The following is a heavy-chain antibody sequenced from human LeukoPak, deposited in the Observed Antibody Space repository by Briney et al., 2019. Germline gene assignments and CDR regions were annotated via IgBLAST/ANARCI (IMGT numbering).Heavy chain of an antibody. Sequence: ASVKVSCKASGYTFTSYYMHWVRQAPGQGLEWMGIINPSGGSTSYAQKFQGRVTMTRDTSTSTVYMELSSLRSEDTAVYYCARGGNIVVVPAATYYMDVWGKGTTVTVSS. V-gene: IGHV1-46*01. CDR3: ARGGNIVVVPAATYYMDV. D-gene: IGHD2-2*01. CDR1: GYTFTSYY. J-gene: IGHJ6*03. CDR2: INPSGGST.